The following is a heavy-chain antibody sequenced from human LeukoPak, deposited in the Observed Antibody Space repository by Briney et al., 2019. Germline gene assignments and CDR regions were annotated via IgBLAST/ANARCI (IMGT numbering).Heavy chain of an antibody. D-gene: IGHD3-9*01. V-gene: IGHV4-31*03. CDR3: ARARPNYDILTGYPPNYFVY. CDR1: GGSVSSGGCS. J-gene: IGHJ4*02. CDR2: IYYSGST. Sequence: SQTLSLTCTVSGGSVSSGGCSWSWIRQHPGKGLEWIGYIYYSGSTYYNPSLKSRVTISVDTSKNQFSLKLSSVTAADTAVYYCARARPNYDILTGYPPNYFVYWGQGTLVTVSS.